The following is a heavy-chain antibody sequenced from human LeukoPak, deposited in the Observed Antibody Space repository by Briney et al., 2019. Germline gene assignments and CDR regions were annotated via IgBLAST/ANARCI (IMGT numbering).Heavy chain of an antibody. V-gene: IGHV4-59*12. CDR2: IYHSGST. CDR1: GGSISSYY. J-gene: IGHJ5*02. Sequence: SETLSLTCTVSGGSISSYYWTWIRQPPGKGLEWIGYIYHSGSTYYNPSLKSRVTISVDRSKNQFSLRLSSVTAADTAVYYCARAGVDLVGFDPWGQGTLVTVSS. D-gene: IGHD6-6*01. CDR3: ARAGVDLVGFDP.